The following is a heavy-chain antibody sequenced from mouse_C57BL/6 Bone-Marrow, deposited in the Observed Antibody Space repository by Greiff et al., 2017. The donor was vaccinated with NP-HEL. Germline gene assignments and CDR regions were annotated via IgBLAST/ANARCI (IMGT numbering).Heavy chain of an antibody. V-gene: IGHV3-6*01. J-gene: IGHJ3*01. CDR1: GYSIISGYY. CDR2: ISYDGSN. Sequence: EVKLQESGPGLVKPSQSLSLTCSVTGYSIISGYYWNWIRQFPGNKLEWMAYISYDGSNNYNPSLKNRISITRDISTNQFFLKLTSVTTDDTATYYCAREGGYYGSPFAYWGEGTLVTVSA. CDR3: AREGGYYGSPFAY. D-gene: IGHD1-1*01.